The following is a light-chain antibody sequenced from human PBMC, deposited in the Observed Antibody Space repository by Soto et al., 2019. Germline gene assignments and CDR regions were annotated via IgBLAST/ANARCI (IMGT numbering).Light chain of an antibody. CDR3: QRYNNWPYT. V-gene: IGKV3-15*01. CDR2: GAS. J-gene: IGKJ2*01. CDR1: QSVSSN. Sequence: EIVMTQSPATLSVSPGERATLSCRASQSVSSNLAWYQQKPGQAPRLLIYGASTRATGIPARFSGSGSGTELTPTISSLQSEDFAVYYCQRYNNWPYTFGQGTKLEIK.